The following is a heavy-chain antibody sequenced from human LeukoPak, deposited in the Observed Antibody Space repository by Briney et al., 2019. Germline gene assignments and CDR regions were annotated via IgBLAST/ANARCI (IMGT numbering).Heavy chain of an antibody. V-gene: IGHV4-38-2*02. J-gene: IGHJ3*02. CDR3: ARDSRDETAFDI. D-gene: IGHD2-21*01. CDR2: IYHSGST. Sequence: SGTLSLTCTVSGYSISSGYYWGWIRQPPGKGLEWIGSIYHSGSTYYNPSLKSRVTISVDTSKNQFSLKLSSVTAADTAVYYCARDSRDETAFDIWGQGTIVTVSS. CDR1: GYSISSGYY.